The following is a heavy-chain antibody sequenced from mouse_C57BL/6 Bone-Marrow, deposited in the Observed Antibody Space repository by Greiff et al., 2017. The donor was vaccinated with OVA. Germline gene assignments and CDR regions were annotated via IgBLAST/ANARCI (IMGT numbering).Heavy chain of an antibody. CDR2: IYPGSGNI. CDR3: ASSERLRDYYDC. D-gene: IGHD2-2*01. CDR1: GYTFTDYY. Sequence: QVQLQQSGAELVRPGASVKLSCKASGYTFTDYYISWVKQRPGQGLEWIARIYPGSGNIYYNEKFKGKATLTADKSSSTAYMQLSSLTSDDSAVYFCASSERLRDYYDCWGRGTTLTVSS. J-gene: IGHJ2*01. V-gene: IGHV1-76*01.